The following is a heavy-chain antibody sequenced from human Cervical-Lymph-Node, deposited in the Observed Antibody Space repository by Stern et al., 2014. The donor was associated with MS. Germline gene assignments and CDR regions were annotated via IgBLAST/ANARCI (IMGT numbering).Heavy chain of an antibody. CDR1: DGSISSSRSY. D-gene: IGHD2-2*01. CDR2: IYYGGST. V-gene: IGHV4-39*01. CDR3: ARHISSWSKPYYFDY. J-gene: IGHJ4*02. Sequence: QVQLQESGPGLVKPSETLSLTCTVSDGSISSSRSYWGWIRQPPGKGLEWIGSIYYGGSTYYNPSLKSRVTISVNTSKNPFFPKLSSVTAADTAVYYCARHISSWSKPYYFDYWGQGALVTVSS.